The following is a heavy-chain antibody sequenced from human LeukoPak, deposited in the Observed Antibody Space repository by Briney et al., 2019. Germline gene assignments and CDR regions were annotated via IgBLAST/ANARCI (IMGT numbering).Heavy chain of an antibody. J-gene: IGHJ4*02. CDR3: ARDGGEYCSSTSCDPGY. Sequence: ASVTVSCKASGGTFSSYAISWVRQAPGRGLEWMGRIIPIFGTANYAQKFQGRVTITADKSTSTAYMELSSLRSEDTAVYYCARDGGEYCSSTSCDPGYWGQGTLVTVSS. D-gene: IGHD2-2*01. CDR1: GGTFSSYA. V-gene: IGHV1-69*06. CDR2: IIPIFGTA.